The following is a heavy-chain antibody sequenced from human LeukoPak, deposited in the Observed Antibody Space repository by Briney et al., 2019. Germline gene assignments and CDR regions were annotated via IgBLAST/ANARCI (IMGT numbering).Heavy chain of an antibody. Sequence: GASVKVSCKASGGTFSSYGISWVRQAPGQGLEWMGWISAYNGNTNYAQKLQGRVTMTTDTSTSTAYMVLRSLRSDDTAVYYCARDPPYYDFWSGFDYWGQGTLVTVSS. J-gene: IGHJ4*02. CDR1: GGTFSSYG. V-gene: IGHV1-18*01. D-gene: IGHD3-3*01. CDR2: ISAYNGNT. CDR3: ARDPPYYDFWSGFDY.